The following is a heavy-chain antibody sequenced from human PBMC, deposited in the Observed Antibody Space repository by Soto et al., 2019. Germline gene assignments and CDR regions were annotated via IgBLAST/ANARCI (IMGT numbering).Heavy chain of an antibody. D-gene: IGHD6-19*01. CDR2: IYYSGST. CDR3: AGGGGWLTDY. Sequence: QVQLQESGPGLVKPSETLSLTCTVSGGSISSYYWNWIRQPPGKGLVWIGNIYYSGSTNYNPSRKSRVTRSLGTSPTPFSLKLSSVSAGDAVVYYCAGGGGWLTDYWGQGTLVTVSS. J-gene: IGHJ4*02. V-gene: IGHV4-59*01. CDR1: GGSISSYY.